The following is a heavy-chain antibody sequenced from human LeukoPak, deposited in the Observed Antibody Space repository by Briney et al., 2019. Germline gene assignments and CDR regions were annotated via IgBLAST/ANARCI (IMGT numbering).Heavy chain of an antibody. CDR1: GYTFTSYY. J-gene: IGHJ5*02. D-gene: IGHD3-16*01. V-gene: IGHV1-46*01. CDR2: INPSGGST. Sequence: ASVKVSCKASGYTFTSYYMHWVRQAPGQGLEWMGIINPSGGSTSYAQKFQGRVTMIEDTSTDTAYMELSSLRSEDTAVYYCARDLGATSGHNWFDPWGQGTLVTVSS. CDR3: ARDLGATSGHNWFDP.